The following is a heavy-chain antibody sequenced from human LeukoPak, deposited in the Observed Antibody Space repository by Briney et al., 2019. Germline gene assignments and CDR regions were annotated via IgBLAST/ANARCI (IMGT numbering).Heavy chain of an antibody. J-gene: IGHJ3*02. Sequence: SETLSLTCTVSGGSISSYYWSWIRQPPGKGLEWVGYIYYSGSTSYNPSLKSRVTISVDTSKNQFSLKLSSVPAADTAVYFCARGPYSYDSSGAFDIWGQGTMVTVSS. CDR2: IYYSGST. CDR1: GGSISSYY. CDR3: ARGPYSYDSSGAFDI. V-gene: IGHV4-59*01. D-gene: IGHD3-22*01.